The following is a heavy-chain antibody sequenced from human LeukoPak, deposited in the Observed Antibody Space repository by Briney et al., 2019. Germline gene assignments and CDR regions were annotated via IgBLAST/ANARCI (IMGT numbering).Heavy chain of an antibody. J-gene: IGHJ4*02. D-gene: IGHD3-10*01. V-gene: IGHV3-48*02. Sequence: GSLRLSCAASGFTFSSYSMNWVRQAPGKGLEWVSYMSSDSRTIYYADSVKGRFTISRDNAKNSLYLQMKSLRDEDTAVYYCARYGSGTSYITNYFDYWGQGTLVT. CDR2: MSSDSRTI. CDR1: GFTFSSYS. CDR3: ARYGSGTSYITNYFDY.